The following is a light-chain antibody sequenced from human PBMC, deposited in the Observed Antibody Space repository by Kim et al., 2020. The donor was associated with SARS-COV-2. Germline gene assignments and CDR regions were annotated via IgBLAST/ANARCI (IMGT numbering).Light chain of an antibody. CDR1: KLGDKY. CDR2: QDK. V-gene: IGLV3-1*01. J-gene: IGLJ1*01. CDR3: QAWDSSTHNLV. Sequence: SYELTQPPSVSVSPGQTASITCSGYKLGDKYVSWYQQKPGQSPVVVIYQDKQRPSGIPERFSGSNAGNTATLTISGTQAMDEADYYCQAWDSSTHNLVFGAGTKVTVL.